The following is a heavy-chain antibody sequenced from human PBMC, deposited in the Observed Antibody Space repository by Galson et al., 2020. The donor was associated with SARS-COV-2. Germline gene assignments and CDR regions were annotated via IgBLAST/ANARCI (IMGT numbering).Heavy chain of an antibody. CDR1: GGSFSGYY. J-gene: IGHJ2*01. Sequence: SESLSLTCAVFGGSFSGYYWTWIRQPPGKGLEWIGAINHSGNTNYNPYLKSRVTISVDTSKNQFSLRLTSVTAADTAVYHCVRGSIMTTSWYFDLWGRGTLVTVSS. CDR3: VRGSIMTTSWYFDL. CDR2: INHSGNT. V-gene: IGHV4-34*01. D-gene: IGHD4-17*01.